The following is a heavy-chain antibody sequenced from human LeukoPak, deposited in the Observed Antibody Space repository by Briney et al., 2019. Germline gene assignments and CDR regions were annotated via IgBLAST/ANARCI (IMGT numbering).Heavy chain of an antibody. Sequence: GGSLRLSCAASGLTFSNYRMNWVRQAPGKGLEWVSSISTGSTYIHYADSVKGRFTISRDNAKSSLYLQMNSLSAEDTAVYYCARDPAHSSGPFDCWGQGTLVTVSS. V-gene: IGHV3-21*01. CDR3: ARDPAHSSGPFDC. D-gene: IGHD3-22*01. CDR2: ISTGSTYI. CDR1: GLTFSNYR. J-gene: IGHJ4*02.